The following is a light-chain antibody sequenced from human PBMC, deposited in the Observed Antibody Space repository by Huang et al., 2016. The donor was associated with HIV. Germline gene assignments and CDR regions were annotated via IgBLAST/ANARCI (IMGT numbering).Light chain of an antibody. CDR3: MQALQTPRT. J-gene: IGKJ4*01. CDR1: QSLLHSAGYNY. CDR2: LGS. Sequence: DIVMTQSPLSLPVTPGEPASISCRSSQSLLHSAGYNYVDWYLQRPGQSPQLLIYLGSNRASGVPDRFSGSGSGTDFTLKISRLEAEDVGVYYCMQALQTPRTVGGGTKVEIK. V-gene: IGKV2-28*01.